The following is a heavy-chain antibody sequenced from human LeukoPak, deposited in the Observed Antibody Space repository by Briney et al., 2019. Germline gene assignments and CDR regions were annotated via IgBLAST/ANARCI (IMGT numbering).Heavy chain of an antibody. CDR3: AKANDYGDYGYPDV. Sequence: GGSLRLSCTASRFTFTNYAIMWVRQAPGKGLEWVSGIGSGHHTYYADSVRGRSTISRDNSGSTVYLQMNKLRPEDTGLYFCAKANDYGDYGYPDVWGEGASVTVSS. V-gene: IGHV3-23*01. J-gene: IGHJ6*04. CDR2: IGSGHHT. D-gene: IGHD4-17*01. CDR1: RFTFTNYA.